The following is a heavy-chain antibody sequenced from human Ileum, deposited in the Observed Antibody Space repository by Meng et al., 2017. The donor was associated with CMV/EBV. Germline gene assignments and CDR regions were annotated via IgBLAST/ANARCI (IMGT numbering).Heavy chain of an antibody. CDR1: VASLSSSTW. V-gene: IGHV4-4*02. Sequence: QVQLQESGPGLVKPSGTLSLTCALSVASLSSSTWCIWVRQPPGKGLEWIGQVYHSGSTNYNPSLKSRVTISLDKSKSQFSLNLTSVTAADTALYYCARLLTLAPRPIDYWGQGSLVTVSS. CDR3: ARLLTLAPRPIDY. J-gene: IGHJ4*02. CDR2: VYHSGST. D-gene: IGHD6-6*01.